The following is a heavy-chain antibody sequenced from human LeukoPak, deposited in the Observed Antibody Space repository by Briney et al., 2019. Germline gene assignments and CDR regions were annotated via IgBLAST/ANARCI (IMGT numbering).Heavy chain of an antibody. V-gene: IGHV4-38-2*02. Sequence: SETLSLTCAVSGYSISSGYYWGWTRQPPGKGLEWIGSIYHSGSTYYNPSLKSRVTISVDTSKNQFSLKLSSVTAADTAVYYCARDKSKGGATYLAGWFDPWGQGTLVTVSS. D-gene: IGHD1-26*01. CDR1: GYSISSGYY. J-gene: IGHJ5*02. CDR2: IYHSGST. CDR3: ARDKSKGGATYLAGWFDP.